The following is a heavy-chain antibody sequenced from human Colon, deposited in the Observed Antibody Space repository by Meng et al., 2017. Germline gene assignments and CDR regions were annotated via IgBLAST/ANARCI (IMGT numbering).Heavy chain of an antibody. D-gene: IGHD2-8*02. CDR3: ARADCTAGICYQFDN. V-gene: IGHV4-31*03. CDR1: GLSIGTTGDY. Sequence: QVGLRESGPGLVKPSQTLSLTCNVSGLSIGTTGDYWTWIRQRPGKGLEWIGKIFYTGTAHYNPSLKTRAAMSVDRSKNQFSLKLSSVTAADTAVYYCARADCTAGICYQFDNWGQGTLVTVSS. CDR2: IFYTGTA. J-gene: IGHJ4*02.